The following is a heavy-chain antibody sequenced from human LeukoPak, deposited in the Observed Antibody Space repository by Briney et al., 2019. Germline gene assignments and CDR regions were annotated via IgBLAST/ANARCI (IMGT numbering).Heavy chain of an antibody. J-gene: IGHJ2*01. V-gene: IGHV4-59*02. D-gene: IGHD6-19*01. Sequence: SETLFLTCTVSGDSVSAFYWSWLRQSPGTGLEWIGFIHYPASTAYNPSLKSRVTISLETSRNQLSLMLTSLTPADTAMYYCARGSSDVYWYLDVWGRGTLVTVSS. CDR1: GDSVSAFY. CDR2: IHYPAST. CDR3: ARGSSDVYWYLDV.